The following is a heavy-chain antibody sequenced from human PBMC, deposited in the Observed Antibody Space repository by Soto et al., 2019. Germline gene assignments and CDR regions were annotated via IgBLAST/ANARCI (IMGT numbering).Heavy chain of an antibody. CDR3: ASIRDYDSRAIGDY. V-gene: IGHV1-69*01. Sequence: QVPLVQSGAEVKKPGSSVKVSCKASGGTFSSYAITWVRQAPGQGLEWLGGIIPIFGTANYAQKFQGRGTITADESTSTANMELTSLRSDDSAVYYCASIRDYDSRAIGDYWGQGTLVTVSS. J-gene: IGHJ4*02. CDR2: IIPIFGTA. D-gene: IGHD3-22*01. CDR1: GGTFSSYA.